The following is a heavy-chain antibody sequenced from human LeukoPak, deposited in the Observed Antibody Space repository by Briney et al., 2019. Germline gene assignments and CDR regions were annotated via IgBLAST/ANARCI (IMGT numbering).Heavy chain of an antibody. D-gene: IGHD3-22*01. V-gene: IGHV4-4*07. Sequence: SETLSLTCTVSGGSISGYYWSWIRRPAGKGLEWIGRIYTSGNTNYTPSLKSRVTMSVDTSKNQFSLKLSSVTAADTAVYYCGRDRSYDTRIVDFWGQGTLVTVSS. J-gene: IGHJ4*02. CDR3: GRDRSYDTRIVDF. CDR1: GGSISGYY. CDR2: IYTSGNT.